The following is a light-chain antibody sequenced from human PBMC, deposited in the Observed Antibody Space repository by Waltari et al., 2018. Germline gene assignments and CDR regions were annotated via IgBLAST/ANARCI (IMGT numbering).Light chain of an antibody. CDR1: SPRSYS. CDR3: SCRDNSGFRHV. CDR2: GQT. Sequence: SSDLTQDPAVSVAWGQTVRITCQGDSPRSYSATWYQQKPVQAPFLVIFGQTKRPSGIQDRFSGSSSRNTASLTITGAQAEDEADYYCSCRDNSGFRHVFGTGTKVTV. V-gene: IGLV3-19*01. J-gene: IGLJ1*01.